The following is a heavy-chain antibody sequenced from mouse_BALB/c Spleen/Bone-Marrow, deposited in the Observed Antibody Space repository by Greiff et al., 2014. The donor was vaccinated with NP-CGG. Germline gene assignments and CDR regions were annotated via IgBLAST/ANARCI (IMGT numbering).Heavy chain of an antibody. CDR1: GYAFTSYL. CDR2: INPGSGGT. V-gene: IGHV1-54*01. J-gene: IGHJ4*01. Sequence: QVHVKQSGAELVRPGTSVKVSCKASGYAFTSYLIEWVKQRPGQGLEWIGVINPGSGGTNYDEKFKGKATLTADKSSSTAYMQLSSLTSDYSAVYFCARWDYAMDYWGQGTSVTVSS. CDR3: ARWDYAMDY.